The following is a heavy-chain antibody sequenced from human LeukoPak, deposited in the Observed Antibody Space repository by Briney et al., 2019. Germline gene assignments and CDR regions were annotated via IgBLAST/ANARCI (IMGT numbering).Heavy chain of an antibody. V-gene: IGHV3-23*01. CDR1: GFTFSSYA. CDR3: AKDPFSSGSYYPPPFDY. CDR2: ISGSGGST. Sequence: PGGSLRLSCAASGFTFSSYAMSWVRQAPGKGLEWVSAISGSGGSTYYADSVKGRFTISRDNSKNTLYLQMNSLRAEDTAVYYCAKDPFSSGSYYPPPFDYWGQGTLVTVSS. D-gene: IGHD1-26*01. J-gene: IGHJ4*02.